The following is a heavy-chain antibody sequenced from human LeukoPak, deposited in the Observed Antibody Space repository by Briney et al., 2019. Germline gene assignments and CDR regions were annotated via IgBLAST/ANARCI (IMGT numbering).Heavy chain of an antibody. CDR1: GFTFSSYA. CDR2: ISYDGSNK. CDR3: ARAFGVSRGDY. Sequence: GGSLRLSCAASGFTFSSYAMHWVRQAPGKGLEWVAVISYDGSNKYYADSVKGRFTISRDNSKNTLYLQMNSLRAEDAAVYYCARAFGVSRGDYWGQGTLVTVSS. D-gene: IGHD3-3*01. J-gene: IGHJ4*02. V-gene: IGHV3-30*04.